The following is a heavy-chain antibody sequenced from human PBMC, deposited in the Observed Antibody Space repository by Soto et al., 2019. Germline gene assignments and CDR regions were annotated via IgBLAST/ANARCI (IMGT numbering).Heavy chain of an antibody. CDR1: GFSLSTSGVG. J-gene: IGHJ4*02. CDR2: IYWNDDK. D-gene: IGHD1-20*01. CDR3: ARRRGYNWNNPAFDY. Sequence: TLVNPTQTLTLTCTFSGFSLSTSGVGVGWIRQPPGKAREWLALIYWNDDKKYSPSLKSRLGITKDTFRNQVVLTMTNVDPLDTATYYCARRRGYNWNNPAFDYWGQGALVTVSS. V-gene: IGHV2-5*01.